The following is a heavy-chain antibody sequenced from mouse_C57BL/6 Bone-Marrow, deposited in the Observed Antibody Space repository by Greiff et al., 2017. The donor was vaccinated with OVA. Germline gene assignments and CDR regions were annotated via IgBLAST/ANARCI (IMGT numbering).Heavy chain of an antibody. CDR2: IDPEDGET. J-gene: IGHJ1*03. V-gene: IGHV14-2*01. CDR1: GFNIKDYY. D-gene: IGHD1-1*01. Sequence: VQLQQSGAELVKPGASVKLSCTASGFNIKDYYMHWVKQRTEQGLEWIGRIDPEDGETKYAPKFQGKATITADTHSNTAYLQLSSLTYEDTVVYYCASTVVATRWYFDVWGTGTTVTVSS. CDR3: ASTVVATRWYFDV.